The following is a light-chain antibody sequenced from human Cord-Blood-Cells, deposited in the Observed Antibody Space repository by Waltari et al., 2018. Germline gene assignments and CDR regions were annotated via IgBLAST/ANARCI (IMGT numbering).Light chain of an antibody. Sequence: ELVLTQSPATLSLSPGDRPTLSCRASQSVSSYLAWYQQKPGQAPRLLIYEASNRATGIPARFSGSGSGTDFTLTISSLEPEDFAVYYCQQRSNWPWTFGQGTKVEIK. J-gene: IGKJ1*01. CDR3: QQRSNWPWT. CDR1: QSVSSY. V-gene: IGKV3-11*01. CDR2: EAS.